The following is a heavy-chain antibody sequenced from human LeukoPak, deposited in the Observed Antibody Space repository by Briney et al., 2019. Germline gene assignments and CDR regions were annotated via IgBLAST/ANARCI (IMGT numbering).Heavy chain of an antibody. D-gene: IGHD5-24*01. CDR3: ARDMAF. Sequence: SETLSLTCTVSGGSISSSNYYWGWIRQPPGKGLEWIGSHHYSGSTYYNPSLKSRVTISVDTSKNQFSLKLSSVTAADTAVYYCARDMAFWGQGTLVTVSS. V-gene: IGHV4-39*02. J-gene: IGHJ4*02. CDR2: HHYSGST. CDR1: GGSISSSNYY.